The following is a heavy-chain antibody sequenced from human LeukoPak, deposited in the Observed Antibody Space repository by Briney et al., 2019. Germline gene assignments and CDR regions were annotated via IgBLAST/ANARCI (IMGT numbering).Heavy chain of an antibody. CDR3: ARLSELQTFDY. CDR1: GFTFSSYS. CDR2: ISSSSSYI. Sequence: GGSLRLSCAASGFTFSSYSMNWVRQAPGKGLEWASSISSSSSYIYYADSVKGRFTISRDNAKNSLYLQMNSLRAEGTAVYYCARLSELQTFDYWGQGTLVTVSS. J-gene: IGHJ4*02. D-gene: IGHD2-15*01. V-gene: IGHV3-21*01.